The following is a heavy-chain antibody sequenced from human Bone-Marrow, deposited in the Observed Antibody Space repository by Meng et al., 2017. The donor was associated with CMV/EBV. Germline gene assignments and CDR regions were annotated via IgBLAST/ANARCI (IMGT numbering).Heavy chain of an antibody. D-gene: IGHD2-2*01. V-gene: IGHV1-18*01. CDR1: GYTFTSYG. CDR3: ARASGPAIYQLLSSY. Sequence: ASVKVSCKASGYTFTSYGIIWVRQAPGQGLEWMGWISAYNGNTKSAREFQGRVTMTTDTSTSTAYMEVKSLRSDDTAVYYCARASGPAIYQLLSSYWGQGTLVTVSS. J-gene: IGHJ4*02. CDR2: ISAYNGNT.